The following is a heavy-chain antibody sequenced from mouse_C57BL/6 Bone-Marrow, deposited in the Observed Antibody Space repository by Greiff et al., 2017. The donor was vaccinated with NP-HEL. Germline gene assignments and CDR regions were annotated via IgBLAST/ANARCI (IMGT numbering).Heavy chain of an antibody. CDR1: GFSLTSYG. Sequence: VKLMESGPGLVAPSQSLSITCTVSGFSLTSYGVDWVRQPPGKGLEWLGVIWGGGSTNYNSALMSRLSISKDNSKSQVFLKMNSLQTDDTAMYYCAKHITTVVATEYAMDYWGQGTSVTVSS. D-gene: IGHD1-1*01. V-gene: IGHV2-9*01. J-gene: IGHJ4*01. CDR3: AKHITTVVATEYAMDY. CDR2: IWGGGST.